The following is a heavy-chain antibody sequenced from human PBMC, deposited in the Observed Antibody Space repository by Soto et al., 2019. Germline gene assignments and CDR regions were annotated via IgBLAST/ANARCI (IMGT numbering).Heavy chain of an antibody. Sequence: EVQLLESGGGSVQPGGSLRLSCAATGFTFSSYAMHWVRRPPGKGLEWVSSISGSGGTAYYADSVKGRISISRDNLVNTLYLQMNSLRAEDTAVYYCAKGRGQIWTSDYWGQGTLVTVSP. CDR2: ISGSGGTA. CDR3: AKGRGQIWTSDY. J-gene: IGHJ4*02. V-gene: IGHV3-23*01. D-gene: IGHD3-10*01. CDR1: GFTFSSYA.